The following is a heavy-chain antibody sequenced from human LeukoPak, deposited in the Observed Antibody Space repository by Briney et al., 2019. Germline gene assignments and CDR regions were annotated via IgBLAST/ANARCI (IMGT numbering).Heavy chain of an antibody. CDR1: GFTFDDYG. J-gene: IGHJ4*02. CDR2: ISGDGGST. D-gene: IGHD3-22*01. CDR3: AKDCYDSSGYYYPLDY. V-gene: IGHV3-43*02. Sequence: GGSLRLSCAASGFTFDDYGMSWVRHAPGKGLEWVSLISGDGGSTYYADSVKGRFTISRDNSKNSLYLQMNSLRTEDTALYYCAKDCYDSSGYYYPLDYWGQGTLVTVSS.